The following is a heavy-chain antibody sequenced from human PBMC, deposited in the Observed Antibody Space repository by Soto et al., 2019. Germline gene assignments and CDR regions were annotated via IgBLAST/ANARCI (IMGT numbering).Heavy chain of an antibody. J-gene: IGHJ4*02. D-gene: IGHD4-17*01. CDR3: ARDRTPVTTAIQGY. CDR2: ISPYSNNT. CDR1: GFTFSSSA. Sequence: ASATVPCTASGFTFSSSAMQWVRQARGQRLEWIGWISPYSNNTDYAQNFQGRLTLTTDTSTSTAYMELRSLRSDDTAVYYCARDRTPVTTAIQGYWGQGTLVTVSS. V-gene: IGHV1-18*01.